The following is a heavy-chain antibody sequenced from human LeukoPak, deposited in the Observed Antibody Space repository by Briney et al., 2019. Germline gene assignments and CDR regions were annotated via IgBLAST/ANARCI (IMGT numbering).Heavy chain of an antibody. Sequence: HPGGSLRLSCAASEFTFRSYAMQWVRQAPGKGLEWVSGISGSGDSTYYADSVKGRFTISRDNSKNTLYLQMNSLRAEDTAVYYCAKYLSAKGPPYALEVWGQGTTVTVSS. J-gene: IGHJ6*02. V-gene: IGHV3-23*01. CDR1: EFTFRSYA. CDR3: AKYLSAKGPPYALEV. CDR2: ISGSGDST.